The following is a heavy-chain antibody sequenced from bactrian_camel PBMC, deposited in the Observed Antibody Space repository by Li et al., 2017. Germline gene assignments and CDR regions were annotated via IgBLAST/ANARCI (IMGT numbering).Heavy chain of an antibody. J-gene: IGHJ4*01. V-gene: IGHV3S55*01. CDR1: GYTSGTYC. CDR3: AADRDCYRGSSYVPTYKH. Sequence: HVQLVESGGGSVQAEGSLRLSCTASGYTSGTYCMGWFRQAPGKEREGVAHMDSFGNPSYADSVEGRFTISQDNAKSTLCLQMDSLKLEDTAMYYCAADRDCYRGSSYVPTYKHWGQGTQVTVS. D-gene: IGHD3*01. CDR2: MDSFGNP.